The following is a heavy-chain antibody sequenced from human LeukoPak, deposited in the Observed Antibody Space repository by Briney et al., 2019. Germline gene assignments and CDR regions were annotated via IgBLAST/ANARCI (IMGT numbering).Heavy chain of an antibody. J-gene: IGHJ5*02. CDR3: ARGFTAAGTDWFDP. CDR2: INAGNGNT. CDR1: GYTFTSYA. V-gene: IGHV1-3*01. Sequence: ASVKVSCKASGYTFTSYAMHWVRQAPGQRLEWMGWINAGNGNTKYSQKFQGRVTITRDTSASTAYMELSSLRSEDTAVYYCARGFTAAGTDWFDPWGQGTLVTVSS. D-gene: IGHD6-13*01.